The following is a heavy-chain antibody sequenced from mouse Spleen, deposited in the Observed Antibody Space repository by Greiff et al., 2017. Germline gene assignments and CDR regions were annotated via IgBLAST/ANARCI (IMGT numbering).Heavy chain of an antibody. CDR2: IDPETGGT. CDR1: GYTFTDYE. D-gene: IGHD3-3*01. CDR3: TRGTPFAY. V-gene: IGHV1-15*01. Sequence: QVQLKESGAELVRPGASVTLSCKASGYTFTDYEMHWVKQTPVHGLEWIGAIDPETGGTAYNQKFKGKAILTADKSSGTAYMELRSLTSEDSAVYYCTRGTPFAYWGQGTLVTVSA. J-gene: IGHJ3*01.